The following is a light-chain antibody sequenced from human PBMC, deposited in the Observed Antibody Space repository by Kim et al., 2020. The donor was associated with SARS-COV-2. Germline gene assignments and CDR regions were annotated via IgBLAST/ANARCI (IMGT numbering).Light chain of an antibody. Sequence: VSPGQTARITCSGDVLAKKYARWFQQKPGQAPVLVIDKDSERPSGIPERFSGSSSGTTVTLTISGAQVEDEADYYCYSAADNKGVFGTGTKVTVL. CDR3: YSAADNKGV. V-gene: IGLV3-27*01. J-gene: IGLJ1*01. CDR2: KDS. CDR1: VLAKKY.